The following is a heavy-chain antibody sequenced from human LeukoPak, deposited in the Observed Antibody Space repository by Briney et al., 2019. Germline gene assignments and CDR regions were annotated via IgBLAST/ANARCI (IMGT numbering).Heavy chain of an antibody. CDR3: AKDDYGMDV. CDR2: ISYDGSNK. CDR1: GFTFSNAW. Sequence: GGSLRLSCAASGFTFSNAWMSWVRQAPGQGLEWVAVISYDGSNKYYADSVKGRFTISRDNSKNTLSLQMNSLRAEDTAVYYCAKDDYGMDVWGQGTTVTVSS. J-gene: IGHJ6*02. V-gene: IGHV3-30*18.